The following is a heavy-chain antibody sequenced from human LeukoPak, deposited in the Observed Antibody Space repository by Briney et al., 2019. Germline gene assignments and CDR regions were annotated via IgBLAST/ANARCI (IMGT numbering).Heavy chain of an antibody. J-gene: IGHJ4*02. CDR2: INHSGST. Sequence: PSETLSLTCAVYGGSFSGYYWSWIRQPPGKGLEWIGEINHSGSTNYNPSLKSRVTISVDTSKNQFSLKLSSVTAADTAVYYCARGGKGYSYGLIDYWGQGTLVTVPS. CDR3: ARGGKGYSYGLIDY. CDR1: GGSFSGYY. V-gene: IGHV4-34*01. D-gene: IGHD5-18*01.